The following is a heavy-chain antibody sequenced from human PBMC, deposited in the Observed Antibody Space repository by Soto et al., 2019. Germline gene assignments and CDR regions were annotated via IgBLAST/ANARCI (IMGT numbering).Heavy chain of an antibody. CDR3: ARDNYDILTGYYSLTGTTSDFAY. V-gene: IGHV1-18*04. CDR1: GYTFTSYG. J-gene: IGHJ4*02. CDR2: ISAYNGNT. D-gene: IGHD3-9*01. Sequence: ASVKVSCKASGYTFTSYGISWVRQAPGQGLEWMGWISAYNGNTNYAQKLQGRVTMTTDTSTSTAYMELRSLRSNDTAVYYCARDNYDILTGYYSLTGTTSDFAYWGQGTLVTVSS.